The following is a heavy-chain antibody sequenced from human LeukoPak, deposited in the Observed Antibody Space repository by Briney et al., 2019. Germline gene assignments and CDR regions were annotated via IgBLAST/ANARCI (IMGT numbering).Heavy chain of an antibody. CDR3: ARTRYDYYDSSGEVSYYMDV. V-gene: IGHV4-59*12. D-gene: IGHD3-22*01. Sequence: SETLSLTCTVSGGSISTYYWSWIRQPPGKGLEWIGNIYYSGSTNYNPSLKSRVTISVDTSKNQFSLKLSSVTAADTAVYYCARTRYDYYDSSGEVSYYMDVWGKGTTVTISS. CDR2: IYYSGST. J-gene: IGHJ6*03. CDR1: GGSISTYY.